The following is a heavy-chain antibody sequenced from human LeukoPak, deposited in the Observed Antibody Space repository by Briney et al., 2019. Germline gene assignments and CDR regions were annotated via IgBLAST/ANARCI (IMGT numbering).Heavy chain of an antibody. CDR1: GGSLSTYY. J-gene: IGHJ4*02. D-gene: IGHD3-22*01. Sequence: SGTLSLTRAVSGGSLSTYYWSWVRQPPGKGLGWVWDIYYSGSTNYNPSLKSRVTISLDTSKNQFSLKLNSVTAADTAMYYCARSFSPNYYDLLDYWGQGTLVTVSS. CDR3: ARSFSPNYYDLLDY. V-gene: IGHV4-59*01. CDR2: IYYSGST.